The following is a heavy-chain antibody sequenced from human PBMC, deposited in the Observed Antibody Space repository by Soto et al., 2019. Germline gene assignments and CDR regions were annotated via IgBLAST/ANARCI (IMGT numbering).Heavy chain of an antibody. CDR2: INSDGSST. CDR1: GFTFSSYW. Sequence: EVQLVESGGGLVQPGGSLRLSCAASGFTFSSYWMHWVRQAPGKGLVWVSRINSDGSSTSYADSVKGRFTISRDNAKNTLYLHMHSLRAEDTAVYYCVRTSLVVAAATREDYCGQGTLVTVSS. J-gene: IGHJ4*02. CDR3: VRTSLVVAAATREDY. D-gene: IGHD2-15*01. V-gene: IGHV3-74*01.